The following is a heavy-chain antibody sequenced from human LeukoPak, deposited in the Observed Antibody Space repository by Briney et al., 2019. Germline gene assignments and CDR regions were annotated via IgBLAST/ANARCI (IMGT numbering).Heavy chain of an antibody. Sequence: GGSLRLSCAASGFTFSSYSMNWVRQAPGKGLEWVSSISSSSSYIYYADSVKGRFTISRDNAKNSLYLQMNSLRAEDTAVYYCARDDPPEWELLRYYYYYGMGVWGQGTTVTVSS. CDR3: ARDDPPEWELLRYYYYYGMGV. V-gene: IGHV3-21*01. CDR2: ISSSSSYI. D-gene: IGHD1-26*01. J-gene: IGHJ6*02. CDR1: GFTFSSYS.